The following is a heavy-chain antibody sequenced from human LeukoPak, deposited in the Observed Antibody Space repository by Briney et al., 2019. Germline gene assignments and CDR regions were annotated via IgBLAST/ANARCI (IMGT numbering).Heavy chain of an antibody. CDR1: GFTFSSYW. CDR2: INSDGSST. V-gene: IGHV3-74*01. J-gene: IGHJ4*02. Sequence: GGSLRLSCAASGFTFSSYWMHWVRQAPGKGLVWVSRINSDGSSTSYADSVKGRFTISRDNAKNTLYLQMNSLRAEDTAVYYCASSPPDTARDLFDYWGQGTLVTVSS. D-gene: IGHD5-18*01. CDR3: ASSPPDTARDLFDY.